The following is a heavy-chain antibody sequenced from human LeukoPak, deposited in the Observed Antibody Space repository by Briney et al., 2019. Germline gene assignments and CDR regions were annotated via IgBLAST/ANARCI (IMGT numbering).Heavy chain of an antibody. J-gene: IGHJ4*02. Sequence: ASVKVSCRASGYTFTGYYIQWVRQAPGQGPEWMGWINSNNGGTNYAQKFQGRITMTRDTSISTAYMELKRLRSDDTAVYYCARDLYSRRMDYYGSGSFFASWGQGTLVTVSS. CDR1: GYTFTGYY. CDR2: INSNNGGT. CDR3: ARDLYSRRMDYYGSGSFFAS. V-gene: IGHV1-2*02. D-gene: IGHD3-10*01.